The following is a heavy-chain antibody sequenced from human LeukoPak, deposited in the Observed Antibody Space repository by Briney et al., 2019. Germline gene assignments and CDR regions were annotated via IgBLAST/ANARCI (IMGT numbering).Heavy chain of an antibody. J-gene: IGHJ4*02. CDR2: IYPGDSDT. CDR1: GYSFTSYW. CDR3: ARPLGGDYYGSGSLFDY. V-gene: IGHV5-51*01. D-gene: IGHD3-10*01. Sequence: GESLKISCKGSGYSFTSYWIGWVRQMPGKGLEWMGIIYPGDSDTRYSPSFPGQVTISADKSISTAYLQWSSLKASDTAMYYCARPLGGDYYGSGSLFDYWGQGTLVTVSS.